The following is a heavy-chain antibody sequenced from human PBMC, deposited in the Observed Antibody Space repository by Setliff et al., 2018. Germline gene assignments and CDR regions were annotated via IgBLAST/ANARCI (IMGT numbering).Heavy chain of an antibody. CDR1: GYTFTSYG. J-gene: IGHJ3*01. Sequence: ASVKVSCKASGYTFTSYGFSWVRQAPGQGLEWVGWISAYNGNTNYGQKYQGRVTMTTDTSTNTVYMELRSLRSDDTAAYFCVREYSGGGLMWGQGTMVTVSS. V-gene: IGHV1-18*01. D-gene: IGHD6-19*01. CDR3: VREYSGGGLM. CDR2: ISAYNGNT.